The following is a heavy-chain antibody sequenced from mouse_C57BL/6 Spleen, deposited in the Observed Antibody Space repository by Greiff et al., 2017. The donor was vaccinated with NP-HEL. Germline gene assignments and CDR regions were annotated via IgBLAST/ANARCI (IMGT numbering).Heavy chain of an antibody. CDR3: ARYDYDLAWFAY. D-gene: IGHD2-4*01. J-gene: IGHJ3*01. CDR1: GFNIKNTY. Sequence: EVQLQQSVAELVRPGASVKLSCTASGFNIKNTYMHWVKQRPEQGLEWIGRIDPANGNTKYAPKFQGKATITADTSSNTAYLQLSSLTSEDTAIDDGARYDYDLAWFAYWGQGTLVTVSA. CDR2: IDPANGNT. V-gene: IGHV14-3*01.